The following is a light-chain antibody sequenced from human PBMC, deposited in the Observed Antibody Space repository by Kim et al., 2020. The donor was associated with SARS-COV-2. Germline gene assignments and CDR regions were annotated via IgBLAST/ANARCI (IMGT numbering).Light chain of an antibody. V-gene: IGKV3-20*01. Sequence: LSPGERPTPSCRASQSVSSSNLAWYQQKPGQAPRVLIYGASSRATDIPDRFSGSGSGTDFTLTISRLEPEDFAVYYCQQYGNSPYTFGQGTKLEI. CDR3: QQYGNSPYT. CDR2: GAS. CDR1: QSVSSSN. J-gene: IGKJ2*01.